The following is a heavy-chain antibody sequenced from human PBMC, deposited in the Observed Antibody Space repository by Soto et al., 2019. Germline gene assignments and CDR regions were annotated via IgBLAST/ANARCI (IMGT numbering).Heavy chain of an antibody. CDR2: IVVGSGNT. Sequence: QMQLVQSGPEVKKPGTSVKVSCKASGFTFTSSAVQWVRQARGQRLEWIGWIVVGSGNTNYAQKFQERVTITRDMSTSTAYMELSSLRSEDTAVYYCAANQDYGDFYLESWGQGTLVTVSS. V-gene: IGHV1-58*01. CDR1: GFTFTSSA. CDR3: AANQDYGDFYLES. D-gene: IGHD4-17*01. J-gene: IGHJ4*02.